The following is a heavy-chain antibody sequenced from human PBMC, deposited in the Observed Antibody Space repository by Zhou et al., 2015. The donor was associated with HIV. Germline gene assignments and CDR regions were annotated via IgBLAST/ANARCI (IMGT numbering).Heavy chain of an antibody. CDR3: AKDKIPRKSRDYGGNSGLYFDL. Sequence: EVHLVESGGRLVQPGRSLRLSCAASGFNFNDFAMHWVRQGPGKGPEWVSGINQFGGDTAYADSVKGRFTISRDNSKNTLYLQMNSLRAEDTAVYYCAKDKIPRKSRDYGGNSGLYFDLWGLAPWSLSPQ. J-gene: IGHJ2*01. CDR2: INQFGGDT. CDR1: GFNFNDFA. D-gene: IGHD4-23*01. V-gene: IGHV3-9*01.